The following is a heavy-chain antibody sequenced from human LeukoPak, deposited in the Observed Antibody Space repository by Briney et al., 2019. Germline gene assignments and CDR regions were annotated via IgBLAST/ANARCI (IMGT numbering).Heavy chain of an antibody. CDR1: GFTFFSYW. Sequence: PGGSLRLSCAASGFTFFSYWMRWVRQAPGKGLEWVANIKQDGSEKYYVDSVKGRFTISRDNAKNSLYLQMNSLRAEDTAVYYCAVHYYFDYWGQGTLVTVSS. CDR3: AVHYYFDY. J-gene: IGHJ4*02. CDR2: IKQDGSEK. V-gene: IGHV3-7*01.